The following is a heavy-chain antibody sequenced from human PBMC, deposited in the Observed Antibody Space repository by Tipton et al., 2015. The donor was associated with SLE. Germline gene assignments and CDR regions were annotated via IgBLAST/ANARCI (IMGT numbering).Heavy chain of an antibody. CDR1: GYSISSGYY. Sequence: TLSLTCAVSGYSISSGYYWDWIRQSPGKGLEWIGSMWHNGNTYYNPSLKSRVTIFVDTSKNQFSLRLTSVTAADTAFYYCARGASSPGAAGFWGQGTLVTVSS. CDR3: ARGASSPGAAGF. D-gene: IGHD2-8*02. CDR2: MWHNGNT. V-gene: IGHV4-38-2*01. J-gene: IGHJ4*02.